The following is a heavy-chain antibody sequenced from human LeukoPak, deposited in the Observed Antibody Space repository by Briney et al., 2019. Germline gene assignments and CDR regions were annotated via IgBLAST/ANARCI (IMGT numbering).Heavy chain of an antibody. CDR2: ISYDGSNK. J-gene: IGHJ4*02. CDR3: AKDGGSYFDI. Sequence: GGSLRLSCAASGFTFSSYGMHWVRQAPGKGLEWVAVISYDGSNKYYADSVKGRFTISRDNSKNTLYLEMNSLRAEDTAVYYCAKDGGSYFDIWGQGTLVTVSS. CDR1: GFTFSSYG. V-gene: IGHV3-30*18. D-gene: IGHD1-26*01.